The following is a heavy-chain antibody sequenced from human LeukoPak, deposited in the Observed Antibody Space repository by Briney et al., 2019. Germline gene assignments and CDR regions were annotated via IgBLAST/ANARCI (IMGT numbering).Heavy chain of an antibody. V-gene: IGHV3-23*01. CDR3: AREDGDAYNFFDY. Sequence: GGSLRLSCVASGFTFTTYAMSWVRRAPGKGLEWVSAVSASDDTTYYADSVKGRFTISRDNAKNTLYLQMNSLTAEDTAVYYCAREDGDAYNFFDYWGQGTLVTVSS. D-gene: IGHD5-24*01. J-gene: IGHJ4*02. CDR1: GFTFTTYA. CDR2: VSASDDTT.